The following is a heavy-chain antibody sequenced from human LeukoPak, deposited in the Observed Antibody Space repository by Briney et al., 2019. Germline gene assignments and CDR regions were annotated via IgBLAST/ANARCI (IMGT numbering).Heavy chain of an antibody. CDR3: ARGSIAVGVGFFDP. J-gene: IGHJ5*02. D-gene: IGHD6-19*01. V-gene: IGHV4-61*02. Sequence: PSESLSLTCTASGGSISSAGYYWSWIRQPAGKGLEWIGRFYTSGSTNYNPSLKSRVTISADTSKNQLSLRLSSVTAADTAVYYCARGSIAVGVGFFDPWGQGTLVTVSS. CDR2: FYTSGST. CDR1: GGSISSAGYY.